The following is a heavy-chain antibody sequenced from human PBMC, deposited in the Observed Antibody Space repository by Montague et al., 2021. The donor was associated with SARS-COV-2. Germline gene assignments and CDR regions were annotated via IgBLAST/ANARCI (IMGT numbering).Heavy chain of an antibody. CDR2: IYYSGST. Sequence: SETLSLTCAVYGGSFSGYYWNWIRQPPGKGLEWIAGIYYSGSTYFNPSLKSRVAISIDTSKNQFSLKLSSVTAADTAVYYCARRPYYYDSSGQFDPWGQGVLVTVSS. CDR1: GGSFSGYY. V-gene: IGHV4-34*01. D-gene: IGHD3-22*01. J-gene: IGHJ5*02. CDR3: ARRPYYYDSSGQFDP.